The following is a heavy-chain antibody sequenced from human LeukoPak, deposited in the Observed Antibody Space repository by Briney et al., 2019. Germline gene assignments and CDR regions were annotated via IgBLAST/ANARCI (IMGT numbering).Heavy chain of an antibody. CDR1: GFSFIGYG. CDR3: AKRPSDYGDYVSYFDY. J-gene: IGHJ4*02. CDR2: ISDDGRSK. D-gene: IGHD4-17*01. Sequence: GGSLRLSCAASGFSFIGYGMHWVRQALGKGLEWVGVISDDGRSKDYADSVKGRFTISRDNSKDTLYLQMNSLRAEDTAVYYCAKRPSDYGDYVSYFDYWGQGTLVTVSS. V-gene: IGHV3-30*18.